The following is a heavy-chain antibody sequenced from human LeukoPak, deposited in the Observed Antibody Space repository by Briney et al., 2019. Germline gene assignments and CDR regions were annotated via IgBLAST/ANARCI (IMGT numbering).Heavy chain of an antibody. CDR3: ASPGGSGQLDYFDY. CDR2: IYYSGST. Sequence: SETLSLTCTVSGGSISSSSYYWGWIRQPPGKGLEWMGSIYYSGSTYYNPSLKSRVTISVDTSKNQFSLKLSSVTAADTAVYYCASPGGSGQLDYFDYWGQGTLVTVSS. D-gene: IGHD1-26*01. V-gene: IGHV4-39*07. CDR1: GGSISSSSYY. J-gene: IGHJ4*02.